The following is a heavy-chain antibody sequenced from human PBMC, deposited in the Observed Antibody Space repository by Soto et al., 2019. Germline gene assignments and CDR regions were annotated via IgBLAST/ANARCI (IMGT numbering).Heavy chain of an antibody. V-gene: IGHV3-53*04. J-gene: IGHJ6*02. D-gene: IGHD4-17*01. Sequence: EVQLVESGGGLVQPGGSLRLSCAASGFTVSSKYMSWVRQAPEKGLEWVSVIYSSGSTYYADSVKGRFTISRDNSKNTLYLQMNSLRTEDTAVYYCARGPYGTGVDYYYGIDVWGQGTAVTVSS. CDR1: GFTVSSKY. CDR3: ARGPYGTGVDYYYGIDV. CDR2: IYSSGST.